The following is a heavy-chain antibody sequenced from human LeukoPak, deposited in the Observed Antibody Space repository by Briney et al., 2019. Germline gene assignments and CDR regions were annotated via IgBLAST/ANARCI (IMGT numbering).Heavy chain of an antibody. CDR2: IYYSGTT. Sequence: SETLSLTCTVSGGSMDSFYWSWIRQSPGGGLAWIGYIYYSGTTNYNPSLRSRLTISVDTYKNQFSLKLSSVTAADTAVYYCARLARLTLIRGVTGYHSLDVWGKGTKVTVSS. CDR3: ARLARLTLIRGVTGYHSLDV. V-gene: IGHV4-59*01. D-gene: IGHD3-10*01. J-gene: IGHJ6*04. CDR1: GGSMDSFY.